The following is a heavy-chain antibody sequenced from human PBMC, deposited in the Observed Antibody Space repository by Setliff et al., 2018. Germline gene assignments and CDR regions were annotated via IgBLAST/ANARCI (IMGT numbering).Heavy chain of an antibody. V-gene: IGHV4-4*08. CDR1: GDSMSNFF. D-gene: IGHD3-10*01. J-gene: IGHJ6*03. Sequence: ETLSLTCSVTGDSMSNFFWSWIRQPPGKGLEWIGYYRSGSTNYSPSFKSRVTVSADRSRNQLSLKLTSVTAADTAVYYCARHVGSRSRGYNYYYYYMDVWGRGTTVTVSS. CDR2: YRSGST. CDR3: ARHVGSRSRGYNYYYYYMDV.